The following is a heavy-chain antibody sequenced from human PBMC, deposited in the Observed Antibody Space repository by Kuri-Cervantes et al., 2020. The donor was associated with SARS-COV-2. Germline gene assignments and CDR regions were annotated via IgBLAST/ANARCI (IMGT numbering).Heavy chain of an antibody. J-gene: IGHJ6*02. CDR2: IIPILGMA. D-gene: IGHD3-22*01. CDR3: ARDNYYDSSGYWGRGYYYYGMDV. CDR1: GGTFSSYA. V-gene: IGHV1-69*04. Sequence: SVKVSCKASGGTFSSYAISWVRQAPGQGLEWMGRIIPILGMANYAQKFQGRVTITADKSTSTAYMELSSLRSEDTAVYYCARDNYYDSSGYWGRGYYYYGMDVWGQGTTVTVSS.